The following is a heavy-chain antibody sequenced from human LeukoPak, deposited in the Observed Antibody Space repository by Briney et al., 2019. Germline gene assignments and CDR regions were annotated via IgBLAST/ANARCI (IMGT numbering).Heavy chain of an antibody. Sequence: SQTLSLTCAISGDSVSSNSAAWNWIRQSPSRGLEWLGRTYYRSKWYNDYAVSVKSRITINPDTSKNQFSLQLNSVTPEDTAVYYCARSGRNYYDSSGYYYNRFDPWGQGTLVTVSS. J-gene: IGHJ5*02. D-gene: IGHD3-22*01. CDR1: GDSVSSNSAA. CDR3: ARSGRNYYDSSGYYYNRFDP. CDR2: TYYRSKWYN. V-gene: IGHV6-1*01.